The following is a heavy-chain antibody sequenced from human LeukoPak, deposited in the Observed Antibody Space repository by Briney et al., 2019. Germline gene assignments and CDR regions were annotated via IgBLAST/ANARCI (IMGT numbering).Heavy chain of an antibody. V-gene: IGHV3-23*01. CDR3: AQAGEMATINYFDY. CDR2: ISGSGGST. Sequence: GGSLRLSCAASGSTFSSYAMSWVRQAPGKGLEWVSAISGSGGSTYYADSVKGRFTISRDNSKNTLYLQMNSLRAEDTAVYYCAQAGEMATINYFDYWGQGTLVTVSS. CDR1: GSTFSSYA. D-gene: IGHD5-24*01. J-gene: IGHJ4*02.